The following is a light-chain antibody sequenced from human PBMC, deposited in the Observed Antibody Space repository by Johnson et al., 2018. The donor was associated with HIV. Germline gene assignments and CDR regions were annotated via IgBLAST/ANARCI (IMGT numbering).Light chain of an antibody. Sequence: QAVLTQPPSVSAAPGQRVSISCSGSSSNIGNNYVSWYQQVPGTAPKLLIYDNNKRPSGIPDRFSGSKSGTSATLGITGLQTGDEADYYCGTWDSSGRNAFFGTGTKVTVL. CDR1: SSNIGNNY. V-gene: IGLV1-51*01. J-gene: IGLJ1*01. CDR2: DNN. CDR3: GTWDSSGRNAF.